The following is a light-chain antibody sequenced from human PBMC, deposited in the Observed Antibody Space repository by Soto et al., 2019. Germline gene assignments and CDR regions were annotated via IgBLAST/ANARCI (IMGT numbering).Light chain of an antibody. CDR2: DAS. Sequence: DIQMTQSPSSLSASVGDRGTMTCQASQDISNYLNWYQQKPGKAPKLLIYDASNLETGVPSRFSGSGSGTDFTFTISSLQPEDIATYYCQQYDNLPPFTFGPGTKVDIK. CDR3: QQYDNLPPFT. V-gene: IGKV1-33*01. J-gene: IGKJ3*01. CDR1: QDISNY.